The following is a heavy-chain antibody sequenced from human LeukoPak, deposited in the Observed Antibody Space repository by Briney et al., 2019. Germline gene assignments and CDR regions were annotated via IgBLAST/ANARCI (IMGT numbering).Heavy chain of an antibody. Sequence: GRSLRLSCTASGFTFDDYAMSWVRQAPGKGLEWVSYISSGGSTIYYADSVKGRFTISRDNAKNSLYLQMNSLRAEDTAVYYCARGMGVVVTAIPVAAFDYWGQGTLVTVSS. CDR3: ARGMGVVVTAIPVAAFDY. D-gene: IGHD2-21*02. CDR1: GFTFDDYA. J-gene: IGHJ4*02. CDR2: ISSGGSTI. V-gene: IGHV3-48*03.